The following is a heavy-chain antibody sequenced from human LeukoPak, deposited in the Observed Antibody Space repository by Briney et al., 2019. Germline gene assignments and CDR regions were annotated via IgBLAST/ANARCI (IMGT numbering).Heavy chain of an antibody. CDR1: GGSISSSSYY. J-gene: IGHJ4*02. CDR3: ARQYRYYYDSSGYYADR. Sequence: PGETLSLTCTVSGGSISSSSYYWGWIRQPPGKGLEWIVSIYYSGSTYYNPSLKSRVTISVDTSKNQFSLKLSSVTAADTAVYYCARQYRYYYDSSGYYADRWGQGTLVTVSS. V-gene: IGHV4-39*01. CDR2: IYYSGST. D-gene: IGHD3-22*01.